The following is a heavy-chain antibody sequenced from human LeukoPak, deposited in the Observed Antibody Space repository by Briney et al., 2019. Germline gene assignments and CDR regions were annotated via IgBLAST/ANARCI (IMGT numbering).Heavy chain of an antibody. CDR3: AREGGGAAAGTLVY. CDR2: ISYDGSNK. J-gene: IGHJ4*02. Sequence: PGGSLRLSCAASGFTFSSYAMHWVRQAPGKGLEWVAVISYDGSNKYYADSVKGRFTISRDNSKNTLYLQMNSLRAEDTAVYYCAREGGGAAAGTLVYWGQGTLVTVSS. V-gene: IGHV3-30-3*01. D-gene: IGHD6-13*01. CDR1: GFTFSSYA.